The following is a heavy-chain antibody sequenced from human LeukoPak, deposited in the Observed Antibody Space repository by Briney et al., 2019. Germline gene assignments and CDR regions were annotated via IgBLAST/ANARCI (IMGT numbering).Heavy chain of an antibody. J-gene: IGHJ4*02. CDR1: GFIFSSCW. D-gene: IGHD6-19*01. CDR3: ARYDSGPDY. CDR2: MNQDGSEK. Sequence: GGFLSLSCAASGFIFSSCWMSWVRQAPGKGLEWVANMNQDGSEKYYVDSVKSRFTISRDNAENSLYLQMNSLRAEDSAVYYCARYDSGPDYWGQGTLVTVSS. V-gene: IGHV3-7*01.